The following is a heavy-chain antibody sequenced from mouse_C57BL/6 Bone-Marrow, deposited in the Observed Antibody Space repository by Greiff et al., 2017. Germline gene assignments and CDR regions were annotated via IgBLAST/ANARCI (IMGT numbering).Heavy chain of an antibody. Sequence: DVKLQESGPELAKPGASVKIPCKASGYTFTDYNMGWVKQSHGKSLEWIGDINPNNGGTFYNQKFKGKATLTADKSSSTAYMELRRLTSEDTEVYSGESSDCGSFHWYFDVWGTGTTVTVSS. J-gene: IGHJ1*03. CDR3: ESSDCGSFHWYFDV. CDR2: INPNNGGT. CDR1: GYTFTDYN. D-gene: IGHD1-1*01. V-gene: IGHV1-18*01.